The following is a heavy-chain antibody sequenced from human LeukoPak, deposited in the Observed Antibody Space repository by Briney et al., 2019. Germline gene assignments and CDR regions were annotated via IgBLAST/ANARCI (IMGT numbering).Heavy chain of an antibody. CDR1: GYSFTSYW. V-gene: IGHV5-51*01. Sequence: PGESLKISCKGSGYSFTSYWIGWVRQMPGKGLEWMGIIYPGDSDTRYSPSFQGQVTISADKSITTAYLQWSSLKASDTAMYYCARHQTGVQRWLQKPSYYGMDVWGQGTTVTVSS. J-gene: IGHJ6*02. CDR2: IYPGDSDT. CDR3: ARHQTGVQRWLQKPSYYGMDV. D-gene: IGHD5-24*01.